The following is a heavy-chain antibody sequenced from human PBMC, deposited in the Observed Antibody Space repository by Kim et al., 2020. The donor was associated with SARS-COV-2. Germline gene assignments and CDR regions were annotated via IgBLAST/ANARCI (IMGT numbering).Heavy chain of an antibody. CDR3: AKGGIAD. CDR2: DGSNK. V-gene: IGHV3-30*02. J-gene: IGHJ4*02. D-gene: IGHD6-13*01. Sequence: DGSNKSNADYVNGRLPISRDNSKNTLYLKMNSLRAEDTAVYYCAKGGIADWGQGTLVTVSS.